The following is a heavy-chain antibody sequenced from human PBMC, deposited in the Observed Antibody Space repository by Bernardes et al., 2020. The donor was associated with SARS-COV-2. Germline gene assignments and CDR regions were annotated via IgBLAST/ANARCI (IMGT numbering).Heavy chain of an antibody. Sequence: SETLSLTCTVSGGSISSGSYYWSWIRQPAGKGLEWIGHIYTSGSTNYNPFLKSRVTISVDTSKNQFSLKLSSVTAADTAVYYCARGPRWGSYYLPPAFDIWGQGTMVTVSS. CDR1: GGSISSGSYY. J-gene: IGHJ3*02. CDR2: IYTSGST. D-gene: IGHD3-10*01. CDR3: ARGPRWGSYYLPPAFDI. V-gene: IGHV4-61*09.